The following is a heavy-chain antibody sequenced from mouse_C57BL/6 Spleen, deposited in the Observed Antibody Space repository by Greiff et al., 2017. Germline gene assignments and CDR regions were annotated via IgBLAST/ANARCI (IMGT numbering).Heavy chain of an antibody. D-gene: IGHD1-1*01. CDR1: GYTFTDYY. CDR3: AREGTTVVAPDY. J-gene: IGHJ2*01. V-gene: IGHV1-26*01. CDR2: INPNNGGT. Sequence: EVQLQQSGPELVKPGASVKISCKASGYTFTDYYMNWVKQSHGKSLEWIGDINPNNGGTSYNQTFKGKATLTVDKSSSTAYMELRSLTSEDSAVYYCAREGTTVVAPDYWGQGTTLTVSS.